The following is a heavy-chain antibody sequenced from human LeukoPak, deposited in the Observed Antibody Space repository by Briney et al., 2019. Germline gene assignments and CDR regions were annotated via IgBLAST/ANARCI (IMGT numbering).Heavy chain of an antibody. J-gene: IGHJ5*02. CDR2: MNPNSGNT. Sequence: VASVKVSCKASGYTFTSYDINWVRQATGQGLEWMGWMNPNSGNTGYAQKFQGRVTMTRNTSISTAYMGLSSLRSEDTAVYYCARVRKCSGGSCYRVGSNWFDPWGQGTLVTVSS. D-gene: IGHD2-15*01. CDR1: GYTFTSYD. V-gene: IGHV1-8*01. CDR3: ARVRKCSGGSCYRVGSNWFDP.